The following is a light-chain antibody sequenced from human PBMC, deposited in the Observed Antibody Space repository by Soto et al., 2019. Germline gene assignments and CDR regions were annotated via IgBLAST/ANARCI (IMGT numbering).Light chain of an antibody. V-gene: IGKV4-1*01. J-gene: IGKJ2*01. CDR3: QQYYGTPYT. CDR1: QSVLYSSNNKNY. CDR2: WAS. Sequence: DIEMTQSPDSLAVSLGERATINCKSSQSVLYSSNNKNYFAWYQQKPGQPPKLLISWASYRESGVPDRFGGSGSETDFTLTISILQAEDVAVYYCQQYYGTPYTFGQGTKLEIK.